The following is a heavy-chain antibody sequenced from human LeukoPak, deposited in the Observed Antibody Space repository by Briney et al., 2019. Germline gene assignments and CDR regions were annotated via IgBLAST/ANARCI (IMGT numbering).Heavy chain of an antibody. V-gene: IGHV3-7*01. D-gene: IGHD4-23*01. CDR2: IKQDGSVK. CDR1: GFTFSNSW. Sequence: GGSLRLSCAASGFTFSNSWMNWVRQAPGKGLEWVANIKQDGSVKHYVDSVKGRFTISRDNTKNSLYLQMNSLRAEDTAVYYCARAAPNYGGNSWFDYWGQGTLVTVSS. J-gene: IGHJ4*02. CDR3: ARAAPNYGGNSWFDY.